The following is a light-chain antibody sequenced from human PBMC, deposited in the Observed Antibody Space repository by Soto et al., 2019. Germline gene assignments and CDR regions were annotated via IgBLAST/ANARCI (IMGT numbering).Light chain of an antibody. J-gene: IGKJ5*01. CDR1: QSVSIY. CDR2: DTS. V-gene: IGKV3-11*01. Sequence: EIVLTQSPATLSLSPGERATLSCRASQSVSIYLAWYQQKPGQAPRLLIYDTSNRAAGIPARFSARGSGTELPLIISSLEPEDSAVYYCQHRSSWPPITFGLGTRLEI. CDR3: QHRSSWPPIT.